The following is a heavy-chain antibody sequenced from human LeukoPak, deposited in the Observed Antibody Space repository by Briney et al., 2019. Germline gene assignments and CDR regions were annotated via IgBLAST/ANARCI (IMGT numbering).Heavy chain of an antibody. CDR1: GFTVSSNY. D-gene: IGHD2-15*01. Sequence: GGSLRLSCAASGFTVSSNYMSWVRQAPGKGLECVSLIYSGGNTYYADSVKGRFTISRDNSKNTLYLQMDSLRAEDTAVYYCARDACSGGSCYLHDAFDIWGQGTMVTVSS. J-gene: IGHJ3*02. CDR3: ARDACSGGSCYLHDAFDI. V-gene: IGHV3-53*01. CDR2: IYSGGNT.